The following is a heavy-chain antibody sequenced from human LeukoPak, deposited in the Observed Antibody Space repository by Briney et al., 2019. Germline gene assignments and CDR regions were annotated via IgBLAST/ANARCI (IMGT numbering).Heavy chain of an antibody. D-gene: IGHD3-22*01. V-gene: IGHV3-21*01. Sequence: GGSQRLSCAASGFTFSSYSMNWVRQAPGKGLEWVSSISSSSSYIYYADSVKGRFTISRDNAKNSLYLQMNSLRAEDTAVYYCARDYYDSSGYWAFNWFDPWGQGTLVTVSS. CDR1: GFTFSSYS. J-gene: IGHJ5*02. CDR2: ISSSSSYI. CDR3: ARDYYDSSGYWAFNWFDP.